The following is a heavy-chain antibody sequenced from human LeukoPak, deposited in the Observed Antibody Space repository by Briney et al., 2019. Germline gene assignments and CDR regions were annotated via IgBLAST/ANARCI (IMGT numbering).Heavy chain of an antibody. J-gene: IGHJ4*02. D-gene: IGHD5-24*01. CDR1: GFTFSNYW. V-gene: IGHV3-74*01. Sequence: GGSLRLSCAASGFTFSNYWMHWVRQAPGKGLVWVSRINSDGINTSYADSVKGRFTISRDNAKNSLYLQMNSLRAEDTAVYYCAREGRDGYNFDYWGQGTLVTVSS. CDR3: AREGRDGYNFDY. CDR2: INSDGINT.